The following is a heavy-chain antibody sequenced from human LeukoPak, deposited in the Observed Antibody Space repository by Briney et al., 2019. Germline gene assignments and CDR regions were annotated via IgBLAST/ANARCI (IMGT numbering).Heavy chain of an antibody. D-gene: IGHD5-18*01. J-gene: IGHJ5*02. Sequence: GGPLRLSCAASGFTFSSYAMSWVRQAPGKGLERVSAISGSGGSTYYADSVKGRFTISRDNSKNTLYLQMNSLRAEDTAVYYCAKDKYSPNINNWFDPWGQGTLVTVSS. V-gene: IGHV3-23*01. CDR3: AKDKYSPNINNWFDP. CDR2: ISGSGGST. CDR1: GFTFSSYA.